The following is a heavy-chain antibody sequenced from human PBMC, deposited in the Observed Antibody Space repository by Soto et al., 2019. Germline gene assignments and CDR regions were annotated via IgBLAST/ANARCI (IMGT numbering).Heavy chain of an antibody. CDR2: ISSSSSYI. Sequence: EVQLVESGGGLVKPGGSLRLSCAASGFTFSSYSMNWVRQAPGKGLEWVSSISSSSSYIYYADSVKGRFTISRDNAKNSLYLQINSLRAEDTAVYYCARDYYDVAPLDYWGQGTLVTVSS. J-gene: IGHJ4*02. V-gene: IGHV3-21*01. CDR3: ARDYYDVAPLDY. CDR1: GFTFSSYS. D-gene: IGHD3-22*01.